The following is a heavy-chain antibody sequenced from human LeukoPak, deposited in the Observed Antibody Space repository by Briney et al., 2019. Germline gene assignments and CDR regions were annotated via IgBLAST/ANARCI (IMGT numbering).Heavy chain of an antibody. Sequence: KPGGSLRLSCAASGFTFSDYYMSWIRQAPGKGLEWVSYISSSGSTIYYADSVKGRFTISRDNAKNSLYLQMNSLGAEDTAVYYCAKHNSGNFIYFDSWGQGALVTVSS. CDR3: AKHNSGNFIYFDS. V-gene: IGHV3-11*01. CDR1: GFTFSDYY. J-gene: IGHJ4*02. CDR2: ISSSGSTI. D-gene: IGHD1-26*01.